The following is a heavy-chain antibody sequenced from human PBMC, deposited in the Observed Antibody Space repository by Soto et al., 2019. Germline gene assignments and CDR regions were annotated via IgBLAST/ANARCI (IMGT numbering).Heavy chain of an antibody. D-gene: IGHD6-13*01. V-gene: IGHV4-4*02. CDR3: AKDRGSSLYHWFDP. J-gene: IGHJ5*02. CDR2: IYHTGST. Sequence: SETLSLTCVVSGDSISSTHWWTWVRQAPGKGLEWIGEIYHTGSTKYNPSLKNRVTISVDKSNNEFSLNLKSVTAADTAVYYCAKDRGSSLYHWFDPWGQGTLVTSPQ. CDR1: GDSISSTHW.